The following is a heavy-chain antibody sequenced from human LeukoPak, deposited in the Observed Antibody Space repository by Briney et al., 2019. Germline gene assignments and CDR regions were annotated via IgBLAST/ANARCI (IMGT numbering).Heavy chain of an antibody. J-gene: IGHJ5*02. V-gene: IGHV1-18*01. Sequence: GASEKVSCKASGYTFTSYGISWVRQAPGQGLEWMGWISAYNGNTNYAQKLQGRVTMTTDTSTSKAYMELRSLRSDDTAVYYCARDRDQLLLSWFDPWGQGTLVTVSS. CDR2: ISAYNGNT. D-gene: IGHD2-2*01. CDR3: ARDRDQLLLSWFDP. CDR1: GYTFTSYG.